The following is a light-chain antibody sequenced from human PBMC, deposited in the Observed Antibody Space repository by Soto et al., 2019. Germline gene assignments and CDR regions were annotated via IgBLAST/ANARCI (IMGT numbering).Light chain of an antibody. Sequence: QSTLTQPASVSGSPGQSITISCTGTSSDIGAHDDVSWYQQHPGKVPKLLIYGVTDRPSGISNRFSGSKSGNVASLTISGLQAEDEADYYCCSYTSDLTPYVFGTVTKVTVL. CDR2: GVT. V-gene: IGLV2-14*03. CDR1: SSDIGAHDD. CDR3: CSYTSDLTPYV. J-gene: IGLJ1*01.